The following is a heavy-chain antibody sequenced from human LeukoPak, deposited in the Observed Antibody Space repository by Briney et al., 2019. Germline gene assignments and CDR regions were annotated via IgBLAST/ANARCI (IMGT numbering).Heavy chain of an antibody. V-gene: IGHV3-30-3*01. CDR1: GFTFSSYA. J-gene: IGHJ4*02. CDR3: AKDGYSSGQSFNY. D-gene: IGHD6-19*01. CDR2: ISYDGFTT. Sequence: PGRSLRLSCAASGFTFSSYAMHWVRQAPGKRLEWVAFISYDGFTTYYADSVKGRFTISRDNSKNTLYLQMNSLRAEDTAVYYCAKDGYSSGQSFNYWGQGTLVTVSS.